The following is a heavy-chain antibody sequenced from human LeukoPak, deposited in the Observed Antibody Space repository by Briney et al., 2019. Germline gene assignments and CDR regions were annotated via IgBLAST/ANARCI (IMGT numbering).Heavy chain of an antibody. CDR3: ARDLGSSSWSYFDY. D-gene: IGHD6-13*01. CDR1: GGSISSYY. CDR2: ISSSGSTI. Sequence: LSLTCTVSGGSISSYYWSWIRQAPGKGLGWVSYISSSGSTIYYADSVKGRFTISRDNAKNSLYLQMNSLRAEDTAVYYCARDLGSSSWSYFDYWGQGTLVTVSS. J-gene: IGHJ4*02. V-gene: IGHV3-11*01.